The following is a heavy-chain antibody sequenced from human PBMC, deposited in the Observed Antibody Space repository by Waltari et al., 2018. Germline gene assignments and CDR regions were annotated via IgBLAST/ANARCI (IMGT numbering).Heavy chain of an antibody. Sequence: VQLLESGGGLVQPGGSLRLSCAASGFTFSSYAMSWVRPDPGKGLEWVSAISGIGGSTYYADSVKGRFTISRDNSKNTLYLQMNSLRAEDTAVYYCAKDPDYYGSGILEYYYGMDVWGQGTTVTVSS. CDR2: ISGIGGST. CDR3: AKDPDYYGSGILEYYYGMDV. D-gene: IGHD3-10*01. CDR1: GFTFSSYA. J-gene: IGHJ6*02. V-gene: IGHV3-23*01.